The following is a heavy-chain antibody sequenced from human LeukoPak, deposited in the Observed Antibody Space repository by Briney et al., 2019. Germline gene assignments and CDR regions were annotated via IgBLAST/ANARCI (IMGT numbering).Heavy chain of an antibody. Sequence: SETLSLTCTVSGGSISSYYWSWIRQPPGKGLEWIGYIYYSGSTNYNPSLKSRVTISVDTSKNQFSLKLSSVTAADTAVYYCARGDSSSSSYYYGMDVWGQGTTVTVSS. CDR3: ARGDSSSSSYYYGMDV. CDR1: GGSISSYY. CDR2: IYYSGST. D-gene: IGHD6-13*01. J-gene: IGHJ6*02. V-gene: IGHV4-59*12.